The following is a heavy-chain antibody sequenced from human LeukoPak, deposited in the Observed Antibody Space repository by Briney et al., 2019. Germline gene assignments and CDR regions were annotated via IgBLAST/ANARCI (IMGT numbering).Heavy chain of an antibody. CDR3: AKGRVGVPGTGDY. CDR1: GFTFSIYA. CDR2: ISDSGVDT. J-gene: IGHJ4*02. V-gene: IGHV3-23*01. D-gene: IGHD3-3*01. Sequence: GGSLTLSCAASGFTFSIYAMTWVRQAPGKGLEWVSAISDSGVDTSYADSVKGRFTIPRDNSRNTVFLQMNTLRGHDTAVYYCAKGRVGVPGTGDYWGQGTLVTVSS.